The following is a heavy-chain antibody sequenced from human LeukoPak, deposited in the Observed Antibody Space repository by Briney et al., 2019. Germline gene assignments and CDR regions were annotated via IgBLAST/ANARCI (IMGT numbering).Heavy chain of an antibody. D-gene: IGHD3-3*01. CDR3: ARGEITIFGVVITVFDY. Sequence: GGSLRLSCAASGFTFSSYSMNWVRQAPGKGLEWVSSISSSSSCIYYADSVKGRFTISRDNAENSLYLQMNSLRAEDTAVYYCARGEITIFGVVITVFDYWGQGTLVTVSS. V-gene: IGHV3-21*01. J-gene: IGHJ4*02. CDR2: ISSSSSCI. CDR1: GFTFSSYS.